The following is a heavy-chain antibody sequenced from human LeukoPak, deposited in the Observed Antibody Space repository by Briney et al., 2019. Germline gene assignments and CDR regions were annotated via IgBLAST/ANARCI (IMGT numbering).Heavy chain of an antibody. Sequence: SETLSLTCTVSGGSISSGDYYWSWIRQPPGKGLEWIGYIYYSGSTYYNPSLKSRVTISVDTSKNQFSLKLSSVTAADTAVYYCARDRYCTNGVCNSGFWFDPWGQGTLVTVSS. D-gene: IGHD2-8*01. J-gene: IGHJ5*02. V-gene: IGHV4-30-4*01. CDR3: ARDRYCTNGVCNSGFWFDP. CDR1: GGSISSGDYY. CDR2: IYYSGST.